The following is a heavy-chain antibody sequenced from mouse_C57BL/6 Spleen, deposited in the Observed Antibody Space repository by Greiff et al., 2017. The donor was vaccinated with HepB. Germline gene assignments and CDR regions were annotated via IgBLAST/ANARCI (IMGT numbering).Heavy chain of an antibody. CDR3: ARQITGTGAMDY. Sequence: VQGVESGPGLVAPSQSLSITCTVSGFLLTSYGVHWGRQPPGKGLEWLVVIWSDGSTTYNSALKSRLSISKDNSKSQVFLKMNSLQTDDTAMYYCARQITGTGAMDYWGQGTSVTVSS. V-gene: IGHV2-6-1*01. J-gene: IGHJ4*01. CDR2: IWSDGST. CDR1: GFLLTSYG. D-gene: IGHD4-1*01.